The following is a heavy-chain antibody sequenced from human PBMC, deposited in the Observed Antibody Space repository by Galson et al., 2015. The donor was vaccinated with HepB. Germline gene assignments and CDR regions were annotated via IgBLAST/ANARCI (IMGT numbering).Heavy chain of an antibody. CDR1: GFTFSSYW. CDR2: IKQDGSEK. V-gene: IGHV3-7*03. J-gene: IGHJ4*02. CDR3: ARRRTYIQLWLHSFDY. D-gene: IGHD5-18*01. Sequence: SLRLSCAASGFTFSSYWMSWVRQAPGKGLEWVANIKQDGSEKYYVDSVKGRFTISRDNAENSLYLQMNSLRAEDTAVYYCARRRTYIQLWLHSFDYWGQGTLVTVSS.